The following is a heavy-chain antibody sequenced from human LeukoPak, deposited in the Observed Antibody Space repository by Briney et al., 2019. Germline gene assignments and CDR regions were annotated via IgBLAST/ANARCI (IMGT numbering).Heavy chain of an antibody. CDR2: ISAYNGNT. CDR1: GYTFTSYA. J-gene: IGHJ5*02. CDR3: ARATVTTSRFDP. Sequence: ASVKVSCKASGYTFTSYAMNWVRQAPGQGLEWMGWISAYNGNTNYAQKLQGRVTMTTDTSTSTAYMELRSLRSDDTAVYYCARATVTTSRFDPWGQGTLVTVSS. V-gene: IGHV1-18*01. D-gene: IGHD4-17*01.